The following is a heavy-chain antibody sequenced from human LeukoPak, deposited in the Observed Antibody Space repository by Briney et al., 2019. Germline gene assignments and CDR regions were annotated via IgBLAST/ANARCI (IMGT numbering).Heavy chain of an antibody. J-gene: IGHJ3*02. D-gene: IGHD5-18*01. CDR3: ARSTGYSYGLLAFDI. CDR1: GYTFTSYY. CDR2: INPSGGST. V-gene: IGHV1-46*01. Sequence: VASVKVSCKASGYTFTSYYMHWVRQAPGQGLEWMGIINPSGGSTSYAQKFQGRVTMTRNTSISTAYMELSSLRSEDTAVYYCARSTGYSYGLLAFDIWGQGTMVTVSS.